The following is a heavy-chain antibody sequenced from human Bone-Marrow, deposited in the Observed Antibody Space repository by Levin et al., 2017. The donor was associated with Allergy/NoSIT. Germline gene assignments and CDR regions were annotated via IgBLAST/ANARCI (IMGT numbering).Heavy chain of an antibody. CDR1: GFTFSGSA. CDR2: IRSKANNYAT. J-gene: IGHJ5*02. V-gene: IGHV3-73*01. CDR3: TRPIEGIAVTATVARNLFDP. D-gene: IGHD6-19*01. Sequence: GESLKISCAASGFTFSGSAIHWVRQASGKGLEWVGRIRSKANNYATSYAASLKGRFTISRDDSKNTAYLQINSLKTEDTAVYYCTRPIEGIAVTATVARNLFDPWGQGTLVTVSS.